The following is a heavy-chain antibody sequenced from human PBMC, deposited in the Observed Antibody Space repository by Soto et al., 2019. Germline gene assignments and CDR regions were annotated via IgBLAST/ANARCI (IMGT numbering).Heavy chain of an antibody. Sequence: EVQLLESGGALVQPGGSLRLSCAASGFNFANYAMSWVRQAPGKGLEWVSTFSSSGGRTYYADSVRGRFTISRDNSTNMLYLQMNSLKVEDTAVYYCAKDVGSGSHCAQFFFDYWGQGTLVTVSS. J-gene: IGHJ4*02. D-gene: IGHD1-26*01. CDR2: FSSSGGRT. CDR1: GFNFANYA. CDR3: AKDVGSGSHCAQFFFDY. V-gene: IGHV3-23*01.